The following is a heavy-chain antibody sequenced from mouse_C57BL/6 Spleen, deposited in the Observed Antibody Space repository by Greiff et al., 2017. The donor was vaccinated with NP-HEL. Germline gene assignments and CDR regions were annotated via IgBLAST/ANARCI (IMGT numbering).Heavy chain of an antibody. J-gene: IGHJ1*03. Sequence: EVMLVESGGGLVQPGESLKLSCESNEYEFPSHDMSWVRKTPEKRLELVASINSDGGSTYYPDTMERRFIISRDNTKNTLYLQMSSLRSEDTALYYCARQPYYYGSSYGYFDVWGTGTTVTVSS. CDR3: ARQPYYYGSSYGYFDV. CDR1: EYEFPSHD. CDR2: INSDGGST. V-gene: IGHV5-2*01. D-gene: IGHD1-1*01.